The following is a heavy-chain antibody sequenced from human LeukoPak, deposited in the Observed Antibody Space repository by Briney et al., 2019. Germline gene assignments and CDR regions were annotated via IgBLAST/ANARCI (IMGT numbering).Heavy chain of an antibody. J-gene: IGHJ5*02. D-gene: IGHD1-26*01. CDR2: IYYSGGT. V-gene: IGHV4-39*01. Sequence: SETLSLTCTVSGGSISSSGYYWGWLRQPPGKGLEWIARIYYSGGTYYNPSLKSRVTISVDTSKNQLSLKLSSLTAADTAVYYCARHEYSGSYYGLSWFDPWGQGTLVTVSS. CDR1: GGSISSSGYY. CDR3: ARHEYSGSYYGLSWFDP.